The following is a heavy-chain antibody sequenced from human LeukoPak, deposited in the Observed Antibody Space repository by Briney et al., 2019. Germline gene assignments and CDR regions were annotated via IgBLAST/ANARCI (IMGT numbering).Heavy chain of an antibody. D-gene: IGHD2-2*01. Sequence: GGSLGLSCAASGFTFSSYAMSWVRQAPGKGLEWVSAISGSGGSTYYADSVKGRFTISRDNSKNTLYLQMNSLRAEDTAVYYCAKDQVVPAATYYYYYYGMDVWGQGTTVTVSS. CDR3: AKDQVVPAATYYYYYYGMDV. V-gene: IGHV3-23*01. J-gene: IGHJ6*02. CDR1: GFTFSSYA. CDR2: ISGSGGST.